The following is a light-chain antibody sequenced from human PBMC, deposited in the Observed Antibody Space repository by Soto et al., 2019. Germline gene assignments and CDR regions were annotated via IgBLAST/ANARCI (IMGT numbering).Light chain of an antibody. CDR1: QSVGRN. Sequence: EIVMTQSPATLSVSPGERATLSCRASQSVGRNLAWYQQKPGQAPRLLIYGASTRATGLPARFSGSGSGTELTLTISSLQSEDFAIYSCQQYKHWPPLTFGGGTKVEIK. V-gene: IGKV3-15*01. J-gene: IGKJ4*01. CDR3: QQYKHWPPLT. CDR2: GAS.